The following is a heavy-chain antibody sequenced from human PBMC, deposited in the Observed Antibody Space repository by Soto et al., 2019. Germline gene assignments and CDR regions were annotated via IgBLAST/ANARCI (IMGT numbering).Heavy chain of an antibody. CDR3: ARPDEGIDHSNHHYYYALDI. D-gene: IGHD2-21*01. J-gene: IGHJ6*02. CDR2: IVPIFGTT. Sequence: QVQLVQSGAEVKKPGSSVKVSCKASGGTFRRYSISWVRQSPGQGLEWMGGIVPIFGTTNYAQKFQGRVTITAEESTSTSYMELRSLRSEDTAVYYCARPDEGIDHSNHHYYYALDIWGQGTTVTVTS. V-gene: IGHV1-69*01. CDR1: GGTFRRYS.